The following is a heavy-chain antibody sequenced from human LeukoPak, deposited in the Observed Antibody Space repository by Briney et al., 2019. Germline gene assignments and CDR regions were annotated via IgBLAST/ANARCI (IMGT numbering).Heavy chain of an antibody. J-gene: IGHJ4*02. V-gene: IGHV4-4*02. CDR2: IYHSGST. Sequence: PSGTLSLTCAVSGGSISSSNWWSWVRQPPGKGLEWIGEIYHSGSTNYNPSLKSRVTMSVDTSKNQFSLKLSSVTAADTAVYYCARVRSGWYDYWGQGTLVTVSS. D-gene: IGHD6-19*01. CDR1: GGSISSSNW. CDR3: ARVRSGWYDY.